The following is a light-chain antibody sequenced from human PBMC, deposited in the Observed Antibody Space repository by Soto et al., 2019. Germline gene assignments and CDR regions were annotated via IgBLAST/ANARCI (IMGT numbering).Light chain of an antibody. J-gene: IGLJ3*02. Sequence: QSVLTQPPSVSGTPGQRITISCTGSSSNIGPRNNTVNWYQQLPGTAPKLLMYNSNQRPSGVPDRFSGSKSGTSASLAISGVQPEDEADYYCASWDDSLNGGLFGGGTKVTVL. CDR2: NSN. CDR1: SSNIGPRNNT. CDR3: ASWDDSLNGGL. V-gene: IGLV1-44*01.